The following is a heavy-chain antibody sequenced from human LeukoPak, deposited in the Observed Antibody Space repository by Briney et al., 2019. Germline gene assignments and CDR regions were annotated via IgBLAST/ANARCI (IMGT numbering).Heavy chain of an antibody. CDR1: GFTFTNAW. J-gene: IGHJ4*02. D-gene: IGHD4-17*01. CDR2: IKSKTDGGTT. Sequence: GGSLRLSCAASGFTFTNAWMTWVRQAPGKGLEWVARIKSKTDGGTTDYAAPVKGRFTISRDDSKTTLYLQMNSLKTEDTAVYYCTTSNYGVPYYWGQGTLVTVSS. CDR3: TTSNYGVPYY. V-gene: IGHV3-15*01.